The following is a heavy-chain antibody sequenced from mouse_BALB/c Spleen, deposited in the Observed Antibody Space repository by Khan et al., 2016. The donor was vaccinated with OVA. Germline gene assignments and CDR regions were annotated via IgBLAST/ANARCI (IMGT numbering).Heavy chain of an antibody. CDR3: VRRGNYYGSFYWYFDV. CDR1: GFSLNNYD. V-gene: IGHV2-9-2*01. Sequence: VQLQESGPGLVAPSQSLSITCTVSGFSLNNYDISWVRQPPGEGLEWLGVIWTGGGTNYNSAFMSRLSISKDNSKSQVFLKMNSLQSDDTAIYYCVRRGNYYGSFYWYFDVWGAGTTVTVSS. CDR2: IWTGGGT. D-gene: IGHD1-1*01. J-gene: IGHJ1*01.